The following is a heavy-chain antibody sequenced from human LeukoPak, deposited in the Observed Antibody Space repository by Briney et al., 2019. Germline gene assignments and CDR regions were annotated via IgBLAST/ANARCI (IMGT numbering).Heavy chain of an antibody. CDR2: IYTTETT. D-gene: IGHD3-10*01. J-gene: IGHJ4*02. V-gene: IGHV4-4*07. CDR3: GRQGYTASYYFVDY. CDR1: GRSINSYY. Sequence: SETLSLTCTVSGRSINSYYWGWVRQPAGRGLEGIGRIYTTETTNYSRFLKGPLNMSLGTSKNHLSLTLESVTAADTAVYYCGRQGYTASYYFVDYWSQGTLVTVSS.